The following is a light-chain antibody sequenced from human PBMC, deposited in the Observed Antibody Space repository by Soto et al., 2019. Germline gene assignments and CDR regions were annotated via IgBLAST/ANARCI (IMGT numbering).Light chain of an antibody. CDR1: QSVSNNY. J-gene: IGKJ1*01. CDR2: GVS. V-gene: IGKV3-20*01. Sequence: EIVLTQSPGTLSLSPGERATLSCRASQSVSNNYLAWYQQKPGQAPRLVIYGVSTRATGIPDRFSGSGSGTDFTLTSSRLEPEVFAVYYCQQYGRPPWTFGRGTRVEIK. CDR3: QQYGRPPWT.